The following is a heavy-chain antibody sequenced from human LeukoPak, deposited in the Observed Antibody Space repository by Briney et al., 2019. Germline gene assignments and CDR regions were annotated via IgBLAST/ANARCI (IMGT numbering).Heavy chain of an antibody. D-gene: IGHD2-2*01. J-gene: IGHJ4*02. CDR1: GFTFSSYT. CDR3: VKDRGYCSSTSCSFDY. V-gene: IGHV3-64D*09. Sequence: PGGSLRLSCSASGFTFSSYTMHWVRQAPGKGLEYVSAMSSNGGSTYYAVSVEGRFTISRDNSKNTLYLQMSSLRVEDTAVYYCVKDRGYCSSTSCSFDYWGQGTLVTVSS. CDR2: MSSNGGST.